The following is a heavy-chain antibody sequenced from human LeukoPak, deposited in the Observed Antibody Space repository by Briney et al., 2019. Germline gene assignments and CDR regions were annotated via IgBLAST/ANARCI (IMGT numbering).Heavy chain of an antibody. D-gene: IGHD2-21*01. CDR3: AKDRGAIRGALDY. J-gene: IGHJ4*02. Sequence: PGGSLRLSCAASGFAFSSNSMNWVRQAPGKGLEWVSVISGSGSSTDNADSVKGRFTISRDNSKNTLYLQMNSLRVEDTAVYYCAKDRGAIRGALDYWGQGTLVTVSS. CDR2: ISGSGSST. CDR1: GFAFSSNS. V-gene: IGHV3-23*01.